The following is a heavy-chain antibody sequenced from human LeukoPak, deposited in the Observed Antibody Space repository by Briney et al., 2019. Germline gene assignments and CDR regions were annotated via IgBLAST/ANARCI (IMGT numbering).Heavy chain of an antibody. CDR2: ISGGGGGT. CDR3: ARDPAFGALDI. J-gene: IGHJ3*02. D-gene: IGHD3-16*01. CDR1: GFTFSSYA. Sequence: PGGSLRLSCTASGFTFSSYAMSWVRQAPGEGLERVSGISGGGGGTYYADSVKGRFTISRDNSKNSVYLQMNSLTVEDTAVYYCARDPAFGALDIWGQGTVVTVSS. V-gene: IGHV3-23*01.